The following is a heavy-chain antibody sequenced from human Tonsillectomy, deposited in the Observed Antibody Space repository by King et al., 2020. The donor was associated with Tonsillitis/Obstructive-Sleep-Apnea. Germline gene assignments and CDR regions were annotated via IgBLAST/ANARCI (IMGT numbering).Heavy chain of an antibody. J-gene: IGHJ4*02. CDR3: AKDPENYDILTGYFDY. D-gene: IGHD3-9*01. Sequence: VQLVEPGGGLVQPGGSLRLSCAASGFTFSSYAMSWVRQAPGKGLEWVSAISGSGGSTYYADSVKGRFTISRDNSKNTLYLQMNSLRAEDTAVYYCAKDPENYDILTGYFDYWGQGTLVTVSS. V-gene: IGHV3-23*04. CDR1: GFTFSSYA. CDR2: ISGSGGST.